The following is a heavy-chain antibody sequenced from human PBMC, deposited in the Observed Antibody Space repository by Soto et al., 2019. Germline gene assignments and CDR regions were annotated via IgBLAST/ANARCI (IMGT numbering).Heavy chain of an antibody. J-gene: IGHJ4*02. V-gene: IGHV1-46*01. CDR3: ANNFAFGERLAPNDFEY. D-gene: IGHD1-1*01. CDR1: GYTFTNFY. Sequence: QVQLVQSGAEVKKPGASVRISCKASGYTFTNFYLHWVRQAPGQGLEWMGIIIPRGDNTCYAQKFQGGVTMSSDTATSMVYVEVSVLISDDTASYYYANNFAFGERLAPNDFEYWGQGTLLAV. CDR2: IIPRGDNT.